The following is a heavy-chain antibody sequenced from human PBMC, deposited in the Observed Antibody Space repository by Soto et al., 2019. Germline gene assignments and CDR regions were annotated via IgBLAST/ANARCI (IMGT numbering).Heavy chain of an antibody. D-gene: IGHD6-13*01. Sequence: QVQLVQSGAEVKKPGASVKVSCKASGYTFTSYAMHWVRQAPGQRLEWMGWINAGNGNTKYSQKFQGRVTITRDTSASTAYMELSSLRFEDTAVYYCARSGGSSWSFDYWGQGTLVTVSS. V-gene: IGHV1-3*01. CDR2: INAGNGNT. CDR3: ARSGGSSWSFDY. J-gene: IGHJ4*02. CDR1: GYTFTSYA.